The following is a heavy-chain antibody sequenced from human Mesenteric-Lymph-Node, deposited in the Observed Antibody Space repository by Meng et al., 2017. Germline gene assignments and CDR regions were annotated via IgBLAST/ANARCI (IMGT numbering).Heavy chain of an antibody. CDR3: AKEGDYYDSSGPKDY. CDR1: GFTFSSYA. Sequence: GESLKISCAASGFTFSSYAMSWVRQAPGKGLEWVSAISGSGGSTYYADSVKGRFTISRDNSKNTLYLQMNSLRAEDTAVYYCAKEGDYYDSSGPKDYWGQGTLVTVSS. V-gene: IGHV3-23*01. CDR2: ISGSGGST. D-gene: IGHD3-22*01. J-gene: IGHJ4*02.